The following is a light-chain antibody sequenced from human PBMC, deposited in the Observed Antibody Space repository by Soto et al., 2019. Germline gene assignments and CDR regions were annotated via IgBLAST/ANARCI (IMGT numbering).Light chain of an antibody. CDR1: QSVSSN. Sequence: EIVMTQSTATLSVSPGESATLSCRASQSVSSNLAWYQQKPGQAPRLLIYGASTRATGIPARFSGSGSGTEFTLTISSLQSEDFAVYYCQQYNNWPPYTFGQGTQREL. V-gene: IGKV3-15*01. CDR2: GAS. J-gene: IGKJ2*01. CDR3: QQYNNWPPYT.